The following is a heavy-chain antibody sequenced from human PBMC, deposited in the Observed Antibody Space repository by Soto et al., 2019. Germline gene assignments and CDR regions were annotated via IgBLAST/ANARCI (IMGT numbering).Heavy chain of an antibody. Sequence: SETLSLTCAVSGGSISSGGYSWSWIRQPPGKGLEWIGYIYHSGSTYYNPSLKSRVTISVDRSKNQFSLNLSSVTAADTAVYYCARGGHYDILTGYFDYWGQGTLVTVSS. CDR2: IYHSGST. CDR1: GGSISSGGYS. D-gene: IGHD3-9*01. V-gene: IGHV4-30-2*01. CDR3: ARGGHYDILTGYFDY. J-gene: IGHJ4*02.